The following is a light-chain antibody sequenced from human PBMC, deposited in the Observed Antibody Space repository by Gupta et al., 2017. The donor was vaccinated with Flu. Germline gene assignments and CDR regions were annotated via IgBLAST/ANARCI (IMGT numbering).Light chain of an antibody. V-gene: IGKV3-20*01. CDR3: QQYGSSPRT. Sequence: ERDTLSCRASQSVSSSYLDWYQQKPGQAPRLLIYGASSRATGIPDRFSGSGSGTDFTLTISRLEPEDFAVYYCQQYGSSPRTFGQGTKVEIK. CDR1: QSVSSSY. J-gene: IGKJ1*01. CDR2: GAS.